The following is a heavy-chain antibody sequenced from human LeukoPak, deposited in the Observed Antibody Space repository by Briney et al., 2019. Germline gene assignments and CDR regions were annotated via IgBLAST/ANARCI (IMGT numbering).Heavy chain of an antibody. Sequence: PSETLSLTCTVSGGSISTYYWSWIRQPPAKGLEWIGYVYSSGSTNYNPSLKSRVAISIDTSKNQFSLSLGSVTAADTAVYYCARTRGDGHFDYWGQGTLVTVSS. J-gene: IGHJ4*02. CDR2: VYSSGST. CDR1: GGSISTYY. CDR3: ARTRGDGHFDY. V-gene: IGHV4-59*01. D-gene: IGHD5-24*01.